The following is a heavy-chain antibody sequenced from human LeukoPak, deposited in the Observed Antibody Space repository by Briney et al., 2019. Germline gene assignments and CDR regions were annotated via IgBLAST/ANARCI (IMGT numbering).Heavy chain of an antibody. D-gene: IGHD1-26*01. CDR3: AREMRELQNYPFDY. V-gene: IGHV3-21*01. Sequence: PGGSLRLFCAASGFTFSSYSMNWVRQAPGKGREWVSSISSSSSYIYYPDSVKSRFTISRDNDKNSLYLQMNSLRAEDTAVYYCAREMRELQNYPFDYWGRGTLVTVSS. CDR1: GFTFSSYS. J-gene: IGHJ4*02. CDR2: ISSSSSYI.